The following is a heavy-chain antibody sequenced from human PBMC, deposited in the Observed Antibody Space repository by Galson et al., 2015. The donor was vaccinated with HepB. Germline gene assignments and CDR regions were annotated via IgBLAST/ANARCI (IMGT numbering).Heavy chain of an antibody. V-gene: IGHV4-39*01. CDR3: ARGIGWELLL. D-gene: IGHD1-26*01. Sequence: LTCTVSGGSISSSSYYWGWIRQPPGKGLEWIGSIYYSGSTYYNPSLKSRVTISVDTSKNQFSLKLSSVTAADTAVYYCARGIGWELLLWSQGTLVTVSS. CDR2: IYYSGST. J-gene: IGHJ4*02. CDR1: GGSISSSSYY.